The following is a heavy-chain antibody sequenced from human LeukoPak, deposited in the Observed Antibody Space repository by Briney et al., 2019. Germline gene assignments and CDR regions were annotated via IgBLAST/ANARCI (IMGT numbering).Heavy chain of an antibody. CDR2: TYYRSKWYN. V-gene: IGHV6-1*01. CDR1: GDSVSSNSAA. Sequence: SQTLSLTCAISGDSVSSNSAAWNWIRQSPSGGLEWLGRTYYRSKWYNDYAVSVKSRITINPDTSKNQFSLQLNSVTPEDTAVYYCAREGEDSSSWYNTFDYWGQGTLVTVSS. D-gene: IGHD6-13*01. CDR3: AREGEDSSSWYNTFDY. J-gene: IGHJ4*02.